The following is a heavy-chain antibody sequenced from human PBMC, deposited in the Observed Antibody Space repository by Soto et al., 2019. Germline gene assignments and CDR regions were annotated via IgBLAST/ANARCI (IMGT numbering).Heavy chain of an antibody. CDR1: GFTFSSYG. V-gene: IGHV3-30*18. D-gene: IGHD2-15*01. Sequence: LRLSCAASGFTFSSYGMHWVRQAPGKGLEWVAVISYDGSNKYYADSVKGRFTISRDNSKNSLYLQMNSLRAEDTSVYYCAKPEWPDRRSPAEYFQHWGQGTLVTVSS. CDR3: AKPEWPDRRSPAEYFQH. J-gene: IGHJ1*01. CDR2: ISYDGSNK.